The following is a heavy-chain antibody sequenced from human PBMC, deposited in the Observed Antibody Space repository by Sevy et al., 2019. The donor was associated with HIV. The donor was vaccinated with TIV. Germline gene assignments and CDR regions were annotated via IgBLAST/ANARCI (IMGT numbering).Heavy chain of an antibody. Sequence: GGSLRLSCAASGFTFSSYGMHWVRQAPGKGLEWVAFIRYDGSNKYYADSVKGRFTISRDNSKNTLYLQMNSLRAEDTAVYYCAKDRCSSTSCYHILYYYYGMDVWGQGTTVTVSS. V-gene: IGHV3-30*02. CDR3: AKDRCSSTSCYHILYYYYGMDV. D-gene: IGHD2-2*01. J-gene: IGHJ6*02. CDR1: GFTFSSYG. CDR2: IRYDGSNK.